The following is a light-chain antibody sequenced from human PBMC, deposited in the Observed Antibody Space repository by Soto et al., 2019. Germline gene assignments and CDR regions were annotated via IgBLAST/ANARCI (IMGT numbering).Light chain of an antibody. CDR3: QQSYGSPGA. V-gene: IGKV1-39*01. CDR1: QTINKY. Sequence: DLHLTQSPSSLSASVGDSVTITCRSSQTINKYLNWYQHRPGKAPKLLIYAASSLQTGVPTRFSGAGAGTFFTLPISNLQLEDVASYYCQQSYGSPGAFGRGTKVEI. J-gene: IGKJ1*01. CDR2: AAS.